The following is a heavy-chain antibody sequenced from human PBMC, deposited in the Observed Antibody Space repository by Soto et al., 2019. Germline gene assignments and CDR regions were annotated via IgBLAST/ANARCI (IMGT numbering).Heavy chain of an antibody. V-gene: IGHV3-23*01. D-gene: IGHD2-15*01. J-gene: IGHJ3*01. CDR3: AKAGHCSGGSCQVAFDF. Sequence: PGGSLRLSCADSGFPFGNYAMSWVRQAPGKGLEWVSSLSGSGDNTYYADTVKGRFTISRDNSKNTLYLQMNSLRAEDTAVYYCAKAGHCSGGSCQVAFDFWGQGTMVTVSS. CDR1: GFPFGNYA. CDR2: LSGSGDNT.